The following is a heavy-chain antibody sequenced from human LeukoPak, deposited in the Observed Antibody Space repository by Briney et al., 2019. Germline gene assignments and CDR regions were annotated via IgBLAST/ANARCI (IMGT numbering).Heavy chain of an antibody. CDR3: ARDRTPVRRLDV. D-gene: IGHD3-10*01. CDR1: GFTVSSNY. CDR2: IYSGGST. V-gene: IGHV3-66*01. J-gene: IGHJ6*02. Sequence: GSLRLSCAASGFTVSSNYMSWVRQAPGKGLEWVSVIYSGGSTYYADSVKGRFTISRDNSKNTLYLQMNSLRAEDTAVYYCARDRTPVRRLDVWGQGTTVTVSS.